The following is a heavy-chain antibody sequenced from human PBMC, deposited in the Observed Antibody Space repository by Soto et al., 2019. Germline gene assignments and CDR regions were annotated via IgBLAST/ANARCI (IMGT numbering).Heavy chain of an antibody. CDR1: GGTFSSYA. CDR2: IIPIFGTA. CDR3: ASQALQFCYFYL. Sequence: ASVKVSCKASGGTFSSYAISWVRQAPGQGLEWMGGIIPIFGTANYAQKFQGRVTITADKSTSTAYMELSSLRSEDTAVYYCASQALQFCYFYLWGRGTLVTVSS. D-gene: IGHD3-3*01. V-gene: IGHV1-69*06. J-gene: IGHJ2*01.